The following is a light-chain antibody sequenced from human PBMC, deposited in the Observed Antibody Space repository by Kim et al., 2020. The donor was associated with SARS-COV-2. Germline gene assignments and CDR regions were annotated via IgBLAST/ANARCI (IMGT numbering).Light chain of an antibody. V-gene: IGLV8-61*01. CDR3: VMYISSDIWV. J-gene: IGLJ3*02. CDR1: SGSVSSSYY. CDR2: NTN. Sequence: GGPVTRTCGLRSGSVSSSYYPSWYQQTPGQAPRTLIYNTNTRSSGVPDRFSGSILGNKAALTITGAQADDECDYYCVMYISSDIWVFGGGTQLTVL.